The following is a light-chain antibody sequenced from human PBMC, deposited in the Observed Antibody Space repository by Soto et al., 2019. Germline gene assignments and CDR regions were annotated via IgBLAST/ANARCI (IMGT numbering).Light chain of an antibody. J-gene: IGKJ4*01. CDR1: QSIRTD. V-gene: IGKV3D-15*01. Sequence: EVVMTQSPATLSVSPGERATLSCRASQSIRTDLAWYQQKPGQAPSLLIFGASSRATGIPARFSGSGSGTEFNLTISSLQSEDFAVYFCQQYDDWLRLTFGGGTKVDIK. CDR2: GAS. CDR3: QQYDDWLRLT.